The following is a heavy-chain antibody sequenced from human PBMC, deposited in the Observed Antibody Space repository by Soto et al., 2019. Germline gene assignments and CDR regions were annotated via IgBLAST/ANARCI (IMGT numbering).Heavy chain of an antibody. CDR1: GFTFSHYA. V-gene: IGHV3-30-3*01. Sequence: QVQLVESGGGVVQPGRSVRLSCAASGFTFSHYAMHWVRQAPGKGLEWVAVISYNTNEKSYADSVKGRFTISRDNSKNTLDLQMNNVRPGDTAVYYCARHLNHNPMDVWGQGTTVTVSS. CDR2: ISYNTNEK. D-gene: IGHD3-3*02. CDR3: ARHLNHNPMDV. J-gene: IGHJ6*02.